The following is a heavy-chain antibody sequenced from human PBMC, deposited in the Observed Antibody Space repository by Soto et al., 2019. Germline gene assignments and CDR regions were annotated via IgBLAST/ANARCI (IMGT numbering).Heavy chain of an antibody. CDR3: ASQGRPRDAFDF. J-gene: IGHJ3*01. CDR2: IWYDGSNK. V-gene: IGHV3-33*08. D-gene: IGHD6-25*01. CDR1: GFTFSSDG. Sequence: PGGSLGLSCAASGFTFSSDGMHWFRQAPGKGLEWVAVIWYDGSNKYYADSVKGRFTISRDNAKNSLYLQMNSLRAEDTAVYYCASQGRPRDAFDFWGQGTMVTVSS.